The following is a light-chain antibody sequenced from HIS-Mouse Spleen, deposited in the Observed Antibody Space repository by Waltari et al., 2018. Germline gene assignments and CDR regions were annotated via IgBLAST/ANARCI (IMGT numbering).Light chain of an antibody. J-gene: IGKJ1*01. CDR2: AAS. V-gene: IGKV1-27*01. CDR3: QKYNSAPRT. Sequence: DIQMTQSPSSLSASVGDRVTITCRANQGIRNYLAWYQQKPGKVPTLLIYAASTLQSGVPSRFSGSGSGTDFTLTISSLQPEDVATYYCQKYNSAPRTFGQGTKVEIK. CDR1: QGIRNY.